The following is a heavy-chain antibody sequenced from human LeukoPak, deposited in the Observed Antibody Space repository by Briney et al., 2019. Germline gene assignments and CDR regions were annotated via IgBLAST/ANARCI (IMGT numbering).Heavy chain of an antibody. CDR3: ARGPYSYDSSGAFDI. CDR1: GDSISRGDYY. D-gene: IGHD3-22*01. CDR2: ISSSGST. Sequence: SETLSLTCTVSGDSISRGDYYWSWLRQPAGRGLERLGRISSSGSTNYNPSLKSRVTISVDTSKNQFSLKLSSVTAADTAVYFCARGPYSYDSSGAFDIWGQGTMVTVSS. J-gene: IGHJ3*02. V-gene: IGHV4-61*02.